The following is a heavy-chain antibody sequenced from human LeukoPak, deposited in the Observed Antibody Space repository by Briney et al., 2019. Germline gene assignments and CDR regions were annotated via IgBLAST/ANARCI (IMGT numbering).Heavy chain of an antibody. J-gene: IGHJ4*02. CDR1: GGSISSYY. CDR3: ARDRYSYGLFDY. Sequence: PSETLSLTCTASGGSISSYYWSWIRQPPGKGLEWIGYIYYSGSTNYNPSLKSRVTISVDTSKNQFSLKLSSVTAADTAVYYCARDRYSYGLFDYWGQGTLVTVSS. CDR2: IYYSGST. V-gene: IGHV4-59*01. D-gene: IGHD5-18*01.